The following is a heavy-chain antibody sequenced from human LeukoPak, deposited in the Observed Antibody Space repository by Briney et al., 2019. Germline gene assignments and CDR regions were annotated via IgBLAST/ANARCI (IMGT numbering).Heavy chain of an antibody. V-gene: IGHV3-74*01. D-gene: IGHD6-19*01. CDR2: TNTHGTSA. CDR3: AKGTGYSSGWYVGY. Sequence: GGSLRLSCAASGFTFNNYWMHWVRQAPGKGLVWVARTNTHGTSANYADSVKGRFTISRDNSKNTLYLQMNSLRAEDTAVYYCAKGTGYSSGWYVGYWGQGTLVTVSS. J-gene: IGHJ4*02. CDR1: GFTFNNYW.